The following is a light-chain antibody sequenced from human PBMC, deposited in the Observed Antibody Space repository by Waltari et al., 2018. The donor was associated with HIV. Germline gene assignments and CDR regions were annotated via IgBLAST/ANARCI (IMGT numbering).Light chain of an antibody. V-gene: IGLV1-47*01. CDR3: AAWDDSLSGWV. CDR2: RNG. Sequence: QSVLTQPPSASGTPGQRVTISCSGSSSNIGSNYVYWFQQLPGTAPKLLIYRNGQRPSGVPGRFSGSKSGTSASLAISGLRSENEADYYCAAWDDSLSGWVFGGGTKLTVL. CDR1: SSNIGSNY. J-gene: IGLJ3*02.